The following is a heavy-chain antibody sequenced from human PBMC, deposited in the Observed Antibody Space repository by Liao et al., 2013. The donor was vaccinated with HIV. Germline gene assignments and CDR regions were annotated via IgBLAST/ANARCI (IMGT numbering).Heavy chain of an antibody. D-gene: IGHD1-26*01. J-gene: IGHJ2*01. Sequence: QLQLQESGPGLVRPSETLSLTCSVSGGSVSRTTYFWGWIRQPPGMGLEWIGTIYYTGDTYYNPSLKSRVSISADTSSNHVSLKLTSVTAADTAVYYCARVQWEPAPNWYSDLWAVAPWSLSPQ. CDR3: ARVQWEPAPNWYSDL. CDR2: IYYTGDT. V-gene: IGHV4-39*02. CDR1: GGSVSRTTYF.